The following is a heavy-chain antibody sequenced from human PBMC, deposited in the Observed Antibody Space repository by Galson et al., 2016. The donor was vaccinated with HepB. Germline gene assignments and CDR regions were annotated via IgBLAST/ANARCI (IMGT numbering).Heavy chain of an antibody. V-gene: IGHV1-2*02. CDR2: INPNSGGT. D-gene: IGHD2-2*01. CDR1: AYTLTDYY. CDR3: ARQLGYCSSTSCYQGAFQY. J-gene: IGHJ1*01. Sequence: SVKVSCKGSAYTLTDYYLHWVRLAPGQGLEWMGWINPNSGGTNYAQKFQGRVTMTRDTSISTAYMELSRLRSDDAAVYYCARQLGYCSSTSCYQGAFQYWGQGTLVTVSS.